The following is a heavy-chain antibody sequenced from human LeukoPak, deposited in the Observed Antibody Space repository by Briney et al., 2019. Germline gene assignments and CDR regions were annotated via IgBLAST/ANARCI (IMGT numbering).Heavy chain of an antibody. CDR2: IYPGDSDT. Sequence: GESLKISCKGSGYSFTSYWIAWVRQMPGKGLEWMGIIYPGDSDTRYSPSFQGQVTISADKSISTAYLQWSSLKASDTAVYYCASSIIRGGYYYYMDVWGKGTTATVSS. V-gene: IGHV5-51*01. CDR3: ASSIIRGGYYYYMDV. CDR1: GYSFTSYW. J-gene: IGHJ6*03. D-gene: IGHD3-10*01.